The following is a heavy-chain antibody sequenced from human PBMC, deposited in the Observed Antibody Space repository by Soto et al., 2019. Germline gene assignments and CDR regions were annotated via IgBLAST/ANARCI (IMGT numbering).Heavy chain of an antibody. V-gene: IGHV4-30-2*01. D-gene: IGHD2-21*02. Sequence: TLSLTCAVSGGSISSGGYSWSWIRQPPGKGLEWIGYIYHSGSTYYNPSLKSRVTISVDRSKNQFSLKLSSVTAADTAVYYCARGLYGAFDIWGQGTMVTVSS. J-gene: IGHJ3*02. CDR1: GGSISSGGYS. CDR2: IYHSGST. CDR3: ARGLYGAFDI.